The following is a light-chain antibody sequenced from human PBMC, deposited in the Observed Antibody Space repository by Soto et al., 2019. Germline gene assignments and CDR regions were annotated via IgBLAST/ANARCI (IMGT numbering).Light chain of an antibody. J-gene: IGKJ1*01. Sequence: DIQMTQSPSTLSASVGDRVTITCRASQSISSWLAWYQQKPGKAPKLLIYKASSLESGVPSRFSGSGSGTEFTLTISSLQPDDFATYYCQQYNSLWTFGQRTKVAIK. CDR3: QQYNSLWT. V-gene: IGKV1-5*03. CDR1: QSISSW. CDR2: KAS.